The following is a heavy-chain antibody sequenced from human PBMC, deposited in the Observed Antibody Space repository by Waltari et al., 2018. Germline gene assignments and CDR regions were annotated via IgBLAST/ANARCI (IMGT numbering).Heavy chain of an antibody. CDR1: RYTLSNYY. J-gene: IGHJ3*02. D-gene: IGHD3-3*02. Sequence: EVRLLQSGAAVKKPGTTLKLSCRLSRYTLSNYYIHWIQQAPGKGLQWMGLVDPEDGQTIYAEALQGRISMTADSSTETVYMELTSLTSDDSAVYYCATALGDSISASRPFEIWGQGTVITVSS. CDR3: ATALGDSISASRPFEI. V-gene: IGHV1-69-2*01. CDR2: VDPEDGQT.